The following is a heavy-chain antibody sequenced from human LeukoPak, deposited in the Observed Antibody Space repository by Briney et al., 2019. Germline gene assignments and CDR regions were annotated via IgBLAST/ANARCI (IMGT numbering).Heavy chain of an antibody. Sequence: SETLSLTCTVSGGSISSYYWSWIRQPPGKGLEWTGYIYYSGSTNYNPSLKSRVTISVDTSKNQFSLKLSSVTAADTAVYYCARAGLGLRDWFDPWGQGTLVTVSS. CDR3: ARAGLGLRDWFDP. V-gene: IGHV4-59*01. J-gene: IGHJ5*02. CDR1: GGSISSYY. CDR2: IYYSGST. D-gene: IGHD3-10*01.